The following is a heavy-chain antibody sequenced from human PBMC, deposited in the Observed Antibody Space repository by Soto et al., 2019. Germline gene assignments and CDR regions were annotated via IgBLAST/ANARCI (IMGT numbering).Heavy chain of an antibody. J-gene: IGHJ6*03. Sequence: PSETLSLTCTVSGGSISSGGYYWSWIRQHPGKGLEWIGYIYYSGSTYYNPSLKSRVTISVDTSKNQFSLKLSSVTAADTAVYYCARAGEYYDFWSGPIPPHDYYYMDVWGKGTTVTVSS. D-gene: IGHD3-3*01. CDR3: ARAGEYYDFWSGPIPPHDYYYMDV. CDR1: GGSISSGGYY. CDR2: IYYSGST. V-gene: IGHV4-31*03.